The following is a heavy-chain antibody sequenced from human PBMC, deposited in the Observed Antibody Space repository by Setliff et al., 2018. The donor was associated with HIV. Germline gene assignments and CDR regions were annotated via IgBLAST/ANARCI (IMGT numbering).Heavy chain of an antibody. J-gene: IGHJ4*02. CDR1: GYTLTGYY. CDR3: ARRVPPIPSGDLDY. CDR2: INPNSGGT. Sequence: GASVKVSCKASGYTLTGYYMHWVRQAPGQGLEWMGWINPNSGGTNYAQKFQGRVTMTRDTSISTAYMDLSRLRSDDTAVYYCARRVPPIPSGDLDYWGQGTLVTVSS. V-gene: IGHV1-2*02. D-gene: IGHD4-17*01.